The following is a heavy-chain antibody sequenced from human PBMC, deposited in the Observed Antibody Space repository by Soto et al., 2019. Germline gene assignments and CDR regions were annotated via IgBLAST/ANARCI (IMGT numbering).Heavy chain of an antibody. J-gene: IGHJ5*01. D-gene: IGHD3-22*01. CDR3: VRHRGLYYRDGRASHNNWFDS. CDR2: IFSSGSP. CDR1: GGSIMNSGYY. Sequence: SETLSLTCSVSGGSIMNSGYYWGWIRQPPGEGLEWMGSIFSSGSPDNTPSFQSRVAMSVDTSNNQFSLRLRSVTDADTAVYYCVRHRGLYYRDGRASHNNWFDSWGQGILVTVSS. V-gene: IGHV4-39*01.